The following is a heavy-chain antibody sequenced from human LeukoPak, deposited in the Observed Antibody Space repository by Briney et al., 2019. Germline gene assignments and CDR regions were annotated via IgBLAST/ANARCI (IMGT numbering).Heavy chain of an antibody. CDR1: SGSISSGGYY. J-gene: IGHJ1*01. D-gene: IGHD6-13*01. CDR3: ARGGIAAAAAEYFQH. V-gene: IGHV4-31*03. Sequence: SETLSLTCTVSSGSISSGGYYWSWIRQHPGTGLEWIGYIHYSGSTYYKPSPKSRVTISVDTSKNQFSLNLSSVTAADTAVYYCARGGIAAAAAEYFQHWGQGTLVTVSS. CDR2: IHYSGST.